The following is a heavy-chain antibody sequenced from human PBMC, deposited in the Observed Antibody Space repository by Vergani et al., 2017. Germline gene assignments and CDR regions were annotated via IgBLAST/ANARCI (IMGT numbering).Heavy chain of an antibody. J-gene: IGHJ5*02. V-gene: IGHV4-34*11. Sequence: QVQLQQWGAGLLKPSETLSLTCAVYGGSFSGYYWSWIRQPPGKGLEWIGYIYYSGSTNYNPSLKSRVTISVDTSKNQFSLKLSSVTAADTAVYYCASLGVPAANQNWFDPWGQGTLVTVSS. CDR2: IYYSGST. CDR1: GGSFSGYY. D-gene: IGHD2-2*01. CDR3: ASLGVPAANQNWFDP.